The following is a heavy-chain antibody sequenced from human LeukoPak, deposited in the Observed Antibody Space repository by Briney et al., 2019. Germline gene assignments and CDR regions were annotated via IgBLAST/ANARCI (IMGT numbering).Heavy chain of an antibody. CDR1: GYTFTNYG. V-gene: IGHV1-18*01. Sequence: ASVKVSCKTSGYTFTNYGTTWVRQAPRQGLEWMGWVSAYGDNTNYVQKVQGRVTMTTDTSTSTAYMELRSLRFDDTAVYYCARDCIGCHGFDHWGQGTLVTVSS. CDR2: VSAYGDNT. J-gene: IGHJ4*02. CDR3: ARDCIGCHGFDH. D-gene: IGHD2-15*01.